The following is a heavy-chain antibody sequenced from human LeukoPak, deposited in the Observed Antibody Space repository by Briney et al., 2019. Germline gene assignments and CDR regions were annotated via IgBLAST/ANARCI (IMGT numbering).Heavy chain of an antibody. V-gene: IGHV1-2*02. Sequence: ASVKVSCKASGYTLTGHSMHWVRQAPGQGLEWMGWMNPNSGGTKYTRKFQGRVTMTRDTSISTAYMELSRLTSDGTAMYYCARDKLGLGELSLYDEWGQGTQVTVSS. CDR1: GYTLTGHS. CDR3: ARDKLGLGELSLYDE. CDR2: MNPNSGGT. J-gene: IGHJ4*02. D-gene: IGHD3-16*02.